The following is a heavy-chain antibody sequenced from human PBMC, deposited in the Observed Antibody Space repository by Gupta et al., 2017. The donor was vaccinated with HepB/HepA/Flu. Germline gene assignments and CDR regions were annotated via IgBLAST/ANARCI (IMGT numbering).Heavy chain of an antibody. V-gene: IGHV3-30*18. CDR1: GFTFSIYG. D-gene: IGHD6-13*01. CDR3: AKDEQQLALVS. CDR2: IPDDGSSE. J-gene: IGHJ4*02. Sequence: QVQLVESGGGVVQPGKSLRLSCAAPGFTFSIYGFHWVRQAPGKGLEWVAVIPDDGSSEYYADSVKGRFTVSRDNSKNTLYLEMHSLRAEDTALYYCAKDEQQLALVSWGQGTLVTVSS.